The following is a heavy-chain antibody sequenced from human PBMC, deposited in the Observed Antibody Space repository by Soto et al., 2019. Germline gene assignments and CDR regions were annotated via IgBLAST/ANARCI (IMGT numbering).Heavy chain of an antibody. Sequence: SLKVSCKASGGTFSSYAISWVRQAPGQGLEWMGGVIPIFGTANYAQKFQGRVTVTADESTSTAYMELSSLRSEDTAVYYCASGVPYCSGGSCYVALNDAFDIWGQGTMVTVSS. CDR1: GGTFSSYA. V-gene: IGHV1-69*13. CDR3: ASGVPYCSGGSCYVALNDAFDI. J-gene: IGHJ3*02. D-gene: IGHD2-15*01. CDR2: VIPIFGTA.